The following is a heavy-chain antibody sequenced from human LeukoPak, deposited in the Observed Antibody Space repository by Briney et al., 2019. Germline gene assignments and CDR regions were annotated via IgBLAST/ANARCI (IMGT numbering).Heavy chain of an antibody. D-gene: IGHD2-2*01. CDR1: GYTFTSYD. Sequence: ASVKVSCKASGYTFTSYDINWVRQATGQGLEWMGWMNPNSGNTGYAQKFQGRVTITRNTSISTAYMELSSLRSEDTAVYYCARGSHDIVVVPAATPGLGAFDIWGQGTMVTVSS. V-gene: IGHV1-8*03. J-gene: IGHJ3*02. CDR2: MNPNSGNT. CDR3: ARGSHDIVVVPAATPGLGAFDI.